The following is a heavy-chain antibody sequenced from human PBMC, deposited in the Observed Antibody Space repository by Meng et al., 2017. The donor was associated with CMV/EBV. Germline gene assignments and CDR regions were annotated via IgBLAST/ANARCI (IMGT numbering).Heavy chain of an antibody. CDR1: GYSISSGYY. Sequence: SETLSLTCTVSGYSISSGYYWGWIRQPPGKGLEWIGSIYHSGSTYYNPSLKSRVTISVDTSKNQFSLKLRYVTAADTAVYYCATPVGAYYFDYWGQGTLVTVSS. CDR3: ATPVGAYYFDY. D-gene: IGHD3-16*01. J-gene: IGHJ4*02. CDR2: IYHSGST. V-gene: IGHV4-38-2*02.